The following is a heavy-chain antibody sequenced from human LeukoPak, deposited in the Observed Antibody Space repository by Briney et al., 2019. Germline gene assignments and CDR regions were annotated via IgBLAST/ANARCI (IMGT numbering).Heavy chain of an antibody. J-gene: IGHJ6*02. V-gene: IGHV3-23*01. Sequence: GGSLRLSCAASGFTFSSYAMSWVRQAPGKGLEWVSAISGSGGSTYYADSVKGRFTISRDNPKNTLYLQMNSLRAEDTAVYYCAKDPSPSYYYYYGMDVWGQGTTVTVSS. CDR1: GFTFSSYA. CDR3: AKDPSPSYYYYYGMDV. CDR2: ISGSGGST.